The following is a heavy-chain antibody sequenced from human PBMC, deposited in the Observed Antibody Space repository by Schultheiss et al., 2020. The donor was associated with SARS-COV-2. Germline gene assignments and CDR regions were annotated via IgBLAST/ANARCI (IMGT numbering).Heavy chain of an antibody. Sequence: GGSLRLSCAASGFTFSSYGMHWVRQAPGKGLEWVSAISGSGGSTYYADSVKGRFTISRDNAKNSLYLQMNSLRDEDTAVYYCATDGADYGDFGYKFEHWGQGTLVTVSS. CDR3: ATDGADYGDFGYKFEH. V-gene: IGHV3-23*01. CDR2: ISGSGGST. J-gene: IGHJ4*02. CDR1: GFTFSSYG. D-gene: IGHD4-17*01.